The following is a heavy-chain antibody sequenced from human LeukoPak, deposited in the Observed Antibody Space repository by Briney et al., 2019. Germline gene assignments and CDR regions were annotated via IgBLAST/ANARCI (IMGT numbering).Heavy chain of an antibody. D-gene: IGHD6-13*01. CDR2: ITGGGTRA. V-gene: IGHV3-23*01. CDR3: ASRSSIVAATVLFDY. Sequence: PGGSLSLSCAASGFTFSNYAMSWVRQAPGKGLEWVSSITGGGTRAYYADSVKGRFTISRDNSGYTLHLQMNSLRAEDTAVYYCASRSSIVAATVLFDYWGQGTLVTVSS. CDR1: GFTFSNYA. J-gene: IGHJ4*02.